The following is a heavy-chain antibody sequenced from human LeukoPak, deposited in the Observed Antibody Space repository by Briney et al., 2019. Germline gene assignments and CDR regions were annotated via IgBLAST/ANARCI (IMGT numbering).Heavy chain of an antibody. D-gene: IGHD4-17*01. V-gene: IGHV3-13*01. CDR2: IGTAGDT. CDR1: GFTFSSYD. CDR3: ANLDYGVYYGMDV. Sequence: GGSLRLSCAASGFTFSSYDMHWVRQATGKGLQWVSAIGTAGDTYYLDSVKGRFTISRDNSKNTLYLQMNSLRAEDTAVYYCANLDYGVYYGMDVWGQGTTVTVSS. J-gene: IGHJ6*02.